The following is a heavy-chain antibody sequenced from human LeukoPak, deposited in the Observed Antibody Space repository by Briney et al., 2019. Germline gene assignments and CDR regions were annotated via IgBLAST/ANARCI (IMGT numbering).Heavy chain of an antibody. CDR1: GFTFSIFP. CDR3: ARDLELSAVYYFDS. J-gene: IGHJ4*02. CDR2: ISSGSEK. D-gene: IGHD3-3*01. V-gene: IGHV3-30*04. Sequence: QPGRPLRLSCEASGFTFSIFPMHWVRQAPGKGLEWVALISSGSEKYYADSVKGRFTISRDNSKNMLYLQMNSLRADDTAVYYCARDLELSAVYYFDSWGQGTLVIVSS.